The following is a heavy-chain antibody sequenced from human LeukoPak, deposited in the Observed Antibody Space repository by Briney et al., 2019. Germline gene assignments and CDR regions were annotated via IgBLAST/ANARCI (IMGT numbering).Heavy chain of an antibody. CDR3: ARADRLLWFGELLHPHMDV. J-gene: IGHJ6*02. V-gene: IGHV3-21*01. CDR2: ISGTGSDT. Sequence: GGSLRLSCAASGFTFSSYSMNWVRQAPGKGLEWVSSISGTGSDTYYTDSLKGRFTVSRDNAKNSLYLQMNSLRAEDTAVYYCARADRLLWFGELLHPHMDVWGQGTTVTVSS. CDR1: GFTFSSYS. D-gene: IGHD3-10*01.